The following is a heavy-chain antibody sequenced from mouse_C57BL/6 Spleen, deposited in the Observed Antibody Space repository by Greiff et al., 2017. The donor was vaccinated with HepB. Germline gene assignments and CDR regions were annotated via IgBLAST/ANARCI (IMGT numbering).Heavy chain of an antibody. CDR2: IDPNSGGT. D-gene: IGHD1-1*01. CDR1: GYTFTSYW. Sequence: MESCKASGYTFTSYWMHWVKQRPGRGLEWIGRIDPNSGGTKYNEKFKSKATLTVDKPSSTAYMQLSSLTSEDSAVYYCARGITTVVATDYFDYWGQGTTLTVSS. CDR3: ARGITTVVATDYFDY. J-gene: IGHJ2*01. V-gene: IGHV1-72*01.